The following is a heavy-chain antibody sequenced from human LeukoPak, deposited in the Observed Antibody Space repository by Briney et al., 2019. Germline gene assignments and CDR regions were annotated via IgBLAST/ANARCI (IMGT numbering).Heavy chain of an antibody. V-gene: IGHV3-30-3*01. J-gene: IGHJ4*02. CDR2: ISYDGSNK. Sequence: GGSLRLSCAASGFTFSSYAMHWVRQAPGKGLEWVAVISYDGSNKYYADSVKGRFTISRDNSKNTLYLQMNSLRAEDTAVYYCAKDRFKYQLLFYYFDYWGQGTLVTVSS. D-gene: IGHD2-2*01. CDR3: AKDRFKYQLLFYYFDY. CDR1: GFTFSSYA.